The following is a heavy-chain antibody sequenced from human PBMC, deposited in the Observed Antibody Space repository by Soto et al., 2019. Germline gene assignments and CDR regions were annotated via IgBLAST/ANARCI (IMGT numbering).Heavy chain of an antibody. CDR2: ISGSGGST. J-gene: IGHJ3*02. V-gene: IGHV3-23*01. Sequence: GGSLRLSCAASGFTFSSYAMSWVRQAPGKGLEWVSAISGSGGSTYYADSVKGRFTISRDNSKNTLYLQMNSLRAEDTAVYYCAKDSYYDSSGYYYDDAFDIWGQGTMVRVSS. CDR1: GFTFSSYA. D-gene: IGHD3-22*01. CDR3: AKDSYYDSSGYYYDDAFDI.